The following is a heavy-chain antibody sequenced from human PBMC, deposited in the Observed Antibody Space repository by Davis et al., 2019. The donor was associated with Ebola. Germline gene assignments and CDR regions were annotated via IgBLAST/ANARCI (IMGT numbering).Heavy chain of an antibody. D-gene: IGHD2-2*01. CDR1: GYSFTSYW. J-gene: IGHJ5*02. V-gene: IGHV5-10-1*01. CDR3: ARHPRDCSSTSCYEGWFDP. CDR2: IDPSDSYI. Sequence: PGGSLRLSCKGSGYSFTSYWISWVRQMPGKGLEWMGRIDPSDSYINYSPSFQGHVTISADKSISTAYLQWSSLKASDTAIYYCARHPRDCSSTSCYEGWFDPWGQGTLVTVSS.